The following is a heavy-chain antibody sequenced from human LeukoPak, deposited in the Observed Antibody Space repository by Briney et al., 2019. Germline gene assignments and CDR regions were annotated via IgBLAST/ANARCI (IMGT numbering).Heavy chain of an antibody. V-gene: IGHV1-69*01. D-gene: IGHD3-9*01. CDR3: ARPSYDILTGYYRSWFDP. J-gene: IGHJ5*02. CDR1: GGTFSSYA. Sequence: EASVKVSCKASGGTFSSYAISWVRQAPGQGLEWMGGIIPIFGTANYAQKFQGRVTITADESTSTACMELSSLRSEDTAVYYCARPSYDILTGYYRSWFDPWGQGTLVTVSS. CDR2: IIPIFGTA.